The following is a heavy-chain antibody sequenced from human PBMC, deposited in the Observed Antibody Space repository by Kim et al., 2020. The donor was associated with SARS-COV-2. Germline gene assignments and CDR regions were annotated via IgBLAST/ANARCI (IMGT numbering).Heavy chain of an antibody. D-gene: IGHD3-10*01. V-gene: IGHV4-34*01. Sequence: LKSRVTISGDTSKNQFSLKLSSVTAADTAVYYCARGMGHYGSGSYYPLDYWGQGTLVTVSS. CDR3: ARGMGHYGSGSYYPLDY. J-gene: IGHJ4*02.